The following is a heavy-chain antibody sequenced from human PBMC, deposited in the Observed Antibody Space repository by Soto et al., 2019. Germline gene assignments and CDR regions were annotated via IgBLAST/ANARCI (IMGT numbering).Heavy chain of an antibody. CDR1: GFIFSNYG. J-gene: IGHJ4*02. Sequence: GGSLRLSCAASGFIFSNYGIHWVRQAPGKGLEWVALIWYDGSNKYYADSVKGRFIVSRDNTNNTVYLQLNSLRADDTAVYYCAREGAVAGSQDFWGPGTLVTVSS. V-gene: IGHV3-33*01. CDR2: IWYDGSNK. D-gene: IGHD6-19*01. CDR3: AREGAVAGSQDF.